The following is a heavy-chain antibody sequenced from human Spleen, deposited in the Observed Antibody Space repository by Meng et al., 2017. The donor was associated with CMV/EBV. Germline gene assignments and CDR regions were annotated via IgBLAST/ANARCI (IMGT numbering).Heavy chain of an antibody. V-gene: IGHV3-30-3*01. CDR2: ISYDGSNK. CDR1: GFTFSSYW. CDR3: ARQGGFYGGNFFDY. Sequence: LSLTCAASGFTFSSYWMSWVRQAPGKGLEWVAVISYDGSNKYYADSVKGRFTISRDNSKNTLYLQMNSLRAEDTAVYYCARQGGFYGGNFFDYWGQGTLVTVSS. J-gene: IGHJ4*02. D-gene: IGHD4-23*01.